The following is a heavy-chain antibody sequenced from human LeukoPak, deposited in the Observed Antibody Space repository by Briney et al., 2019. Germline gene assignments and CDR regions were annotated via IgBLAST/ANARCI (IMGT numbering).Heavy chain of an antibody. Sequence: SGGSLRLSCAASGFTFSTYAMSWVRQAPGKGLEWVSAISGSGGTTYYADSVKGRFTISRDNSKNTLYLQMNSLRTEDTAVYYCAKDESTGWARGWGYFDYWGQGTLVTVSS. CDR2: ISGSGGTT. CDR1: GFTFSTYA. CDR3: AKDESTGWARGWGYFDY. J-gene: IGHJ4*02. D-gene: IGHD6-19*01. V-gene: IGHV3-23*01.